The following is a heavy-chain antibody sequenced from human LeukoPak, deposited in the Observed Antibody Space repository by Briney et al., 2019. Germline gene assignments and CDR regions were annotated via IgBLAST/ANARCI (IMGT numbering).Heavy chain of an antibody. CDR1: GFTFTSSA. Sequence: PVKVSCKASGFTFTSSAMQWVRQARGQRLEWIGWIVVSSGNTNYAQKFQERVTITRDMSTSTAYMELSSLRSEDTAVYYCAAVPAAGDGWALDYWGQGTLVTVSS. CDR3: AAVPAAGDGWALDY. CDR2: IVVSSGNT. D-gene: IGHD6-13*01. J-gene: IGHJ4*02. V-gene: IGHV1-58*02.